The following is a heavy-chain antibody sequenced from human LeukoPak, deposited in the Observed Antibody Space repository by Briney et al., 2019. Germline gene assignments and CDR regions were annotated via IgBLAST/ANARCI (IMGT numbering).Heavy chain of an antibody. Sequence: GGSLRLSCAASGCSFSGYWISWVRQAPGMGLEGVANIKQDGSETYYVDSVKGRFTISRDNAKNSLYLQMNSLRADDTAVYFCARWSRILTGYFIQYYFDSWGQGTLLTVSS. CDR3: ARWSRILTGYFIQYYFDS. D-gene: IGHD3-9*01. J-gene: IGHJ4*02. V-gene: IGHV3-7*01. CDR1: GCSFSGYW. CDR2: IKQDGSET.